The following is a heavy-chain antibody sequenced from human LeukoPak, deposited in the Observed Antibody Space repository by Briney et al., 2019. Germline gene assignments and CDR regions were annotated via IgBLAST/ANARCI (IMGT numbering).Heavy chain of an antibody. CDR1: GGTFSSYA. Sequence: SVKVSCKASGGTFSSYAISWVGQAPGQGLEGMGGLIPIFGTANYAQKFQGRVTITTDESTSTAYMELSSLRSEDTAVYYCARDLPADAKKSGAFDIWGQGTMVTVSS. CDR2: LIPIFGTA. J-gene: IGHJ3*02. V-gene: IGHV1-69*05. CDR3: ARDLPADAKKSGAFDI.